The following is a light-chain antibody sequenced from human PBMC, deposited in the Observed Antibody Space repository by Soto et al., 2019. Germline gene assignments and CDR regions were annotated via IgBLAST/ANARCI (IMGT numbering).Light chain of an antibody. CDR3: QQGYSTPLT. CDR1: QSISSY. J-gene: IGKJ1*01. V-gene: IGKV1-39*01. CDR2: AAS. Sequence: HMTQSPSSLSASVGDIVTITCRASQSISSYLNWYQQKPGKAPKLLIYAASSLQSGVPSRFSVSGSGTDFTLTISSLQPKDFATYYCQQGYSTPLTCGQGTKVDIK.